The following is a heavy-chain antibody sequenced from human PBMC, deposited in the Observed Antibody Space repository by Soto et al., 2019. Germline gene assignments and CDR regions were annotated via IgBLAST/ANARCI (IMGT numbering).Heavy chain of an antibody. CDR1: GGSISSYY. J-gene: IGHJ6*02. CDR2: IYYSGST. V-gene: IGHV4-59*01. D-gene: IGHD3-10*01. Sequence: TLSLTCTVSGGSISSYYWSWIRQPPGKGLEWIGYIYYSGSTNYNPSLKSRVTISVDTSKNQFSLKLSSVTAADTAVYYCARDSSSSGYYYYGMDVWGQGTTVTVSS. CDR3: ARDSSSSGYYYYGMDV.